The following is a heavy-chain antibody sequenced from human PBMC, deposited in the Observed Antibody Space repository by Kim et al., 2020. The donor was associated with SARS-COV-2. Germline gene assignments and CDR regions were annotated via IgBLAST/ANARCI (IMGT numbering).Heavy chain of an antibody. V-gene: IGHV1-18*01. D-gene: IGHD3-10*01. Sequence: ASVKVSCKASGYTFTSYGISWVRQAPGQGLEWMGWISAYNGNTNYAQKLQGRVTMTTDTSTSTAYMELRSLRSDDTAVYYCARDLYTMVRGVIILTEKFDPWGQGTLVTVSS. J-gene: IGHJ5*02. CDR2: ISAYNGNT. CDR1: GYTFTSYG. CDR3: ARDLYTMVRGVIILTEKFDP.